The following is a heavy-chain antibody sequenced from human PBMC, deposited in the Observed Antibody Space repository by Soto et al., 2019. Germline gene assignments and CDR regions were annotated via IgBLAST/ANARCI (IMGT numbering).Heavy chain of an antibody. V-gene: IGHV3-53*01. CDR2: IYASDST. CDR1: GLTVSSYA. CDR3: AKGWMDV. J-gene: IGHJ6*02. Sequence: EVQLVESGGGLIQPGGSLRLSCAVSGLTVSSYAMSWVRQAPGEGLEWVSVIYASDSTHYADSVKGRFTISRDNSKNPLFLQMNSLRAEDTAVYYCAKGWMDVWGQGTTVTVS.